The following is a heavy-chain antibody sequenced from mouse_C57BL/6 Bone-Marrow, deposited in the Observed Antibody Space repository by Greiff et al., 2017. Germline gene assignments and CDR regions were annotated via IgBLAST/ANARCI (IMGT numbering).Heavy chain of an antibody. CDR2: IDPSDSYT. Sequence: VQLQQPGAELVLPGASVKLSCKASGYTFTSYWMHWVKQRPGQGLEWIGEIDPSDSYTNYNQKFKGKSTLTVDKSSSTAYMQLSSLTSEDSAVYYCAREDGYYYAMDYWGQGTSGTVSS. CDR3: AREDGYYYAMDY. J-gene: IGHJ4*01. V-gene: IGHV1-69*01. D-gene: IGHD2-3*01. CDR1: GYTFTSYW.